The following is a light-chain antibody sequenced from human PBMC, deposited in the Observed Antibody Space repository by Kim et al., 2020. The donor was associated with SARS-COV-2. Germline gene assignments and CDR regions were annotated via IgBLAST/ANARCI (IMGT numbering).Light chain of an antibody. J-gene: IGKJ2*01. CDR3: HQYNDWPPGDT. V-gene: IGKV3-15*01. Sequence: EIVMTQSPVTLSVSPGDTATLSCRASQSVSSNLAWYQLKPGRAPTLLIYDASTRATGIPARFSGSGSGTEFTLTITSLQSEDFALYYCHQYNDWPPGDTFGQGTKLEI. CDR2: DAS. CDR1: QSVSSN.